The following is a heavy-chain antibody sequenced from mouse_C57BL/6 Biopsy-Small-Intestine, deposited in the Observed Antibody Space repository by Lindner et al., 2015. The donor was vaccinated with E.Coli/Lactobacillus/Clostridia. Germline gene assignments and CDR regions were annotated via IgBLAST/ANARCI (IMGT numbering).Heavy chain of an antibody. CDR1: GYSFTGYY. CDR3: ARSHAEGDY. CDR2: INPSTGGA. J-gene: IGHJ2*01. Sequence: VQLQESGPELVKPRASVKISCKTSGYSFTGYYMNWVKQSPEKSLEWIGEINPSTGGATYNQKFKVKATLTVDKSSSTAYMQLKSLTSEDSAVYYCARSHAEGDYWGQGTTLTVSS. V-gene: IGHV1-42*01.